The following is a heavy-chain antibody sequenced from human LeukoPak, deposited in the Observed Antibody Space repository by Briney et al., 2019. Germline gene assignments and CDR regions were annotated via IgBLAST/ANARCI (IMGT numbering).Heavy chain of an antibody. CDR2: IDRGGST. V-gene: IGHV3-53*01. J-gene: IGHJ4*02. Sequence: SGGSLRLSCAASGFTVSSNYMSWVRQAPGKGLEWVSVIDRGGSTYYADSVKGRFTISRDNSKNTLYLQMNSLRAEDTAVYYCAKDDSKWLAQGHYFDYWGQGTLVTVSS. CDR1: GFTVSSNY. D-gene: IGHD6-19*01. CDR3: AKDDSKWLAQGHYFDY.